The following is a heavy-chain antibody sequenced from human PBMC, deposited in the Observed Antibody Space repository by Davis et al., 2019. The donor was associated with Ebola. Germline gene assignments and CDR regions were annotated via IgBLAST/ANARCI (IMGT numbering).Heavy chain of an antibody. V-gene: IGHV4-31*03. J-gene: IGHJ4*02. D-gene: IGHD4-17*01. CDR2: IYYSGST. Sequence: PSETLSLTCTVSGGSISSGGYYWSWIRQHPGKGLEWIGYIYYSGSTYYNPSLKSRVTISVDTSKNQFSLKLSSVTAADTAVYYCARGMTTAGLIDYWGQGTLVTVSS. CDR1: GGSISSGGYY. CDR3: ARGMTTAGLIDY.